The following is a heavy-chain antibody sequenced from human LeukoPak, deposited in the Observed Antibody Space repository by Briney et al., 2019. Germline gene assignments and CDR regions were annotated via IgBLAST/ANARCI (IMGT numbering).Heavy chain of an antibody. D-gene: IGHD3-22*01. CDR3: ARDYDSSGYYWS. CDR1: GDSISTYY. V-gene: IGHV4-59*01. Sequence: SETLSLTCTVPGDSISTYYWSWIRQPPGKGLEWIGYIYYSGSTNYNPSLKSRATFSVDTSKNQFSLKLNSVTAADTAVYYCARDYDSSGYYWSWGQGTLVTVSS. J-gene: IGHJ4*02. CDR2: IYYSGST.